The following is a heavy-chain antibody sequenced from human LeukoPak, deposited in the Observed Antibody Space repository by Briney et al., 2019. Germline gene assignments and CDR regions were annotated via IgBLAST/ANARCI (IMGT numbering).Heavy chain of an antibody. CDR2: IDPKSGRT. V-gene: IGHV1-2*02. J-gene: IGHJ4*02. CDR1: GYTFTEYY. CDR3: ARSLDGWYSYLDY. D-gene: IGHD6-19*01. Sequence: GASVKVSCKASGYTFTEYYIHWVRQAPGQGLEWMGWIDPKSGRTRFAQQSQGRVTMTRDTSISTAYMELTRLRSGDTAVYYCARSLDGWYSYLDYWGQGTLVTVSS.